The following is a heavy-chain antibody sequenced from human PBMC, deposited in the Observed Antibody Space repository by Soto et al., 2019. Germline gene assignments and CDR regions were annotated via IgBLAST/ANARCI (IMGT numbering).Heavy chain of an antibody. V-gene: IGHV3-23*01. J-gene: IGHJ4*02. D-gene: IGHD1-26*01. Sequence: GGSLRLSCAASGFTFSSYAIYWVRQAPGKGLEWVSVISGNGGSTYYADSVKGRFTISRDNSKNTLYLQMNSLRAEDTAVYYCAKEIPSVGIVGGPIDYWGQGTLVTVSS. CDR3: AKEIPSVGIVGGPIDY. CDR2: ISGNGGST. CDR1: GFTFSSYA.